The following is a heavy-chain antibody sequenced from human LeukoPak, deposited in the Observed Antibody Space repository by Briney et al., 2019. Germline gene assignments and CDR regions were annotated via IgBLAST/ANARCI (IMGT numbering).Heavy chain of an antibody. V-gene: IGHV4-30-2*01. D-gene: IGHD3-22*01. J-gene: IGHJ4*02. CDR2: IYHSGST. CDR1: GGSISSGGYY. CDR3: ARNPFFDSGGYYYDFDY. Sequence: PSQTLSLTCTVSGGSISSGGYYWSWIRQPPGKGLEWIGYIYHSGSTYYNPSPKSRVTISVDRSKNQFSLKLSSVTAADTAVYYCARNPFFDSGGYYYDFDYWGQGTLVTVSS.